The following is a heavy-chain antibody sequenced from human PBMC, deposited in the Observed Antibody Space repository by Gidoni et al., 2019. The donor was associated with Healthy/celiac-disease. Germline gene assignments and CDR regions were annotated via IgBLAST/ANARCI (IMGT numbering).Heavy chain of an antibody. D-gene: IGHD1-20*01. V-gene: IGHV3-30-3*01. Sequence: KGLEWVAVISYDGSNKYYADAVKGRFTISRDTSKNTLYLQMNSLRAEYTAVYYCSRTGITYYFDYWGQGTLVTVSS. J-gene: IGHJ4*02. CDR2: ISYDGSNK. CDR3: SRTGITYYFDY.